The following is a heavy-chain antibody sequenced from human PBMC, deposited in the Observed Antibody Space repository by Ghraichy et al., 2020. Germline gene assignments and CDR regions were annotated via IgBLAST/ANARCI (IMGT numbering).Heavy chain of an antibody. J-gene: IGHJ6*02. Sequence: LNISCTVSGGSISGYYWSWIRQPAGKGLQWIGRINSGGTTNHNPSLQSRVTMSVDTSKKQISLKLGSVTAADTAVYYCARDSSSSSGMDVWGQGTTVTVSS. CDR2: INSGGTT. CDR1: GGSISGYY. CDR3: ARDSSSSSGMDV. V-gene: IGHV4-4*07. D-gene: IGHD2-2*01.